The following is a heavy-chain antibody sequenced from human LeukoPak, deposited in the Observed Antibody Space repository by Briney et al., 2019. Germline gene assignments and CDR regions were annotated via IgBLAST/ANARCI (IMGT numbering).Heavy chain of an antibody. CDR3: ARGTASMISYYYYYGMDV. CDR1: GGSISSYY. Sequence: PSEPLSLTCTVSGGSISSYYWSWIRQPPGKGLEWIGYIYYSGSTNYNPSLKSRVTISVDTSKNQFSLKLSSVTAADTAVYYCARGTASMISYYYYYGMDVWGQGTTVTVSS. CDR2: IYYSGST. J-gene: IGHJ6*02. D-gene: IGHD3-22*01. V-gene: IGHV4-59*01.